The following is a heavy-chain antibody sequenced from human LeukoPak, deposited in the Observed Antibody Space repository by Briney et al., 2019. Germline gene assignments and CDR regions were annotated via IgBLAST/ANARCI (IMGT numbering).Heavy chain of an antibody. J-gene: IGHJ4*02. D-gene: IGHD3-22*01. CDR3: AITYYYDSSGYEEDY. V-gene: IGHV3-53*01. Sequence: PGGSLRLSCAASGFTFSSYSMNWVRQAPGKGLEWVSLTYSGGSTFYADSVKGRFTISRDNSKNTLYLQMNSLRAGDTAMYYCAITYYYDSSGYEEDYWGQGTLVTVSS. CDR2: TYSGGST. CDR1: GFTFSSYS.